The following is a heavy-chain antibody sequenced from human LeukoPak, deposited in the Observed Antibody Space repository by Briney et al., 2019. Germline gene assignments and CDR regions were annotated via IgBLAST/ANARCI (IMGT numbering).Heavy chain of an antibody. D-gene: IGHD1-1*01. J-gene: IGHJ4*02. V-gene: IGHV3-23*01. CDR1: GFTFNNYA. Sequence: GGSLRLSCAASGFTFNNYAMSWVRQAPGKGLEWVSVISGSGGSTYYADSVKCRFTISRDNSKNTLYVQMNSLRAEDTAVYYCAKGLGGTWIRHYFDYWGQGTLVTVSS. CDR3: AKGLGGTWIRHYFDY. CDR2: ISGSGGST.